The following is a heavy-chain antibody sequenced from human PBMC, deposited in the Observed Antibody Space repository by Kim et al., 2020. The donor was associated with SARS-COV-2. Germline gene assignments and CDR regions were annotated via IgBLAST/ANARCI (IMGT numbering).Heavy chain of an antibody. V-gene: IGHV1-3*01. J-gene: IGHJ3*02. D-gene: IGHD7-27*01. CDR2: INGGNGNT. CDR3: ARDDLATPGAAFDI. Sequence: ASVQVSCKASGYTFTTFSMHWVRQAPGQGLQWLGWINGGNGNTKYSEKFQGRVTITRDTSASTAYMELSSLNSEDTGFYYCARDDLATPGAAFDIWGQGT. CDR1: GYTFTTFS.